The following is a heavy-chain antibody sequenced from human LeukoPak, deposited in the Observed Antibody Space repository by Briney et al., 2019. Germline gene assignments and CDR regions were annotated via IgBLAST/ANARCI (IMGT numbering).Heavy chain of an antibody. J-gene: IGHJ5*02. D-gene: IGHD3-9*01. CDR3: AKDGQYYDILTGYHLNWFDP. V-gene: IGHV3-23*01. Sequence: QPGGSLRLSCAASGFTFSSYAMSWVRQAPGKGLEWVSAISGSGGSTYYADSVKGRFTISRDNSKNTLYLQMNSLRAEDTAVYYCAKDGQYYDILTGYHLNWFDPWGQGTLVTVSS. CDR1: GFTFSSYA. CDR2: ISGSGGST.